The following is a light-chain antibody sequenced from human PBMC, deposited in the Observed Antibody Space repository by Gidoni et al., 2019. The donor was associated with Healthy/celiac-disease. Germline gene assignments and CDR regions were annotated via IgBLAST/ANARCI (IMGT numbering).Light chain of an antibody. Sequence: IQLTQSPSFLSASVGDRVTITCRASQGISSYLAWYQQKPGKAPKRLIYAASTLQSGVPSRFSGSGSGTEFTLTISSLQPEDFATYYCQQLNSYPHSFGQXTKLEIK. CDR1: QGISSY. V-gene: IGKV1-9*01. CDR2: AAS. J-gene: IGKJ2*03. CDR3: QQLNSYPHS.